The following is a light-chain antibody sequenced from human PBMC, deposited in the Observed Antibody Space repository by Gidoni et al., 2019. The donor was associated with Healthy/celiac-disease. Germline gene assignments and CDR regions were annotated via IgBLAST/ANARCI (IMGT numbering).Light chain of an antibody. CDR1: QDISNY. V-gene: IGKV1-33*01. Sequence: IQMTQFPSSLSASVGDRVTITCQASQDISNYLNWYQQKPGKAPKLLIYEASNLETGVPSRFSGSGSGTDFTFTISSLQPEDIATYYCQQYDNLPFTFGPGTKVDIK. CDR2: EAS. J-gene: IGKJ3*01. CDR3: QQYDNLPFT.